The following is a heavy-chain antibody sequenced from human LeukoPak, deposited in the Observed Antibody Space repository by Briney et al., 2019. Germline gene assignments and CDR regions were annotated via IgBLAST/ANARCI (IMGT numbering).Heavy chain of an antibody. CDR3: AKEGPPNGGFDY. CDR2: ITWNSGSM. J-gene: IGHJ4*02. Sequence: GRSLRLSCAASGFTFNDYAMHWVRQAPGKGLEWVSGITWNSGSMGYADSVKGRFTISRDNAKNSLYLQMNSLRDEDTALYYCAKEGPPNGGFDYWGQGTLVTVSS. V-gene: IGHV3-9*01. D-gene: IGHD4-23*01. CDR1: GFTFNDYA.